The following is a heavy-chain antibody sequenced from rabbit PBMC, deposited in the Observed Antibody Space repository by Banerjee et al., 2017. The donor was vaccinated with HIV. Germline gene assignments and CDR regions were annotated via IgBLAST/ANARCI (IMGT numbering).Heavy chain of an antibody. CDR3: ARDLAGVIGWNFNL. CDR2: INIGSGNT. V-gene: IGHV1S45*01. D-gene: IGHD4-1*01. Sequence: QDQLEESGGDLVKPEGSLTLTCTASGFSFSNKYVMCWVRQAPGKGLEWIAYINIGSGNTYYASWVNGRFSISRENTQNTASLQMTSLTAADTATYFCARDLAGVIGWNFNLWGPGTLVTV. CDR1: GFSFSNKYV. J-gene: IGHJ4*01.